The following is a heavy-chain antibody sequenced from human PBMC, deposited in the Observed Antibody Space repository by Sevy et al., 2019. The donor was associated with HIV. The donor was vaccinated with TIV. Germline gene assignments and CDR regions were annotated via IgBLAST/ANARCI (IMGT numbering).Heavy chain of an antibody. CDR2: IKQDESEK. J-gene: IGHJ4*02. CDR3: ARDVFHGYFDY. Sequence: GGSLRLSCAVSGFTFGSYWMTWVRQAPGKGLEWVANIKQDESEKYYEDFVKGRFTISRDNARNSLYLQMNNLTTETKAVYYCARDVFHGYFDYWGQGTLVTVSS. D-gene: IGHD2-8*01. CDR1: GFTFGSYW. V-gene: IGHV3-7*01.